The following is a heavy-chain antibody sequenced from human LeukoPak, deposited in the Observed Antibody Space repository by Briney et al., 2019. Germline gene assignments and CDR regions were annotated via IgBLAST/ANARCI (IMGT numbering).Heavy chain of an antibody. Sequence: GGSLRLSCAASGFTVNYNHMSWVRQAPGKGLEWVANMNQDGSDKNYVDSVKGRFTISRDNAKNSLYLQMNSLRAEDTGVYYCARESTEERPGCWGQGTLVTVSS. CDR2: MNQDGSDK. CDR1: GFTVNYNH. V-gene: IGHV3-7*01. CDR3: ARESTEERPGC. D-gene: IGHD1-1*01. J-gene: IGHJ1*01.